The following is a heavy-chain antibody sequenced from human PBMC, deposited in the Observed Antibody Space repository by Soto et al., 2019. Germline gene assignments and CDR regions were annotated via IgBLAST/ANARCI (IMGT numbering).Heavy chain of an antibody. V-gene: IGHV4-59*01. CDR1: GGSISSYY. J-gene: IGHJ4*02. Sequence: ETLSLTCTVSGGSISSYYWSWIRQPPGKGLEWIGYIYYSGSTNYNPSLKSRVTISVDTSKNQFSLKLSSVTAADTAVYYCASFPGRVDYWGQGTLVTVSS. CDR2: IYYSGST. CDR3: ASFPGRVDY.